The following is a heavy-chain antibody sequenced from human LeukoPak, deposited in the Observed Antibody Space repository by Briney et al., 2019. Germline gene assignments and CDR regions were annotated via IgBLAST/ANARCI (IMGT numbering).Heavy chain of an antibody. J-gene: IGHJ6*02. CDR1: GYTFTSYG. CDR3: ARGLRGSSPENYPHYYYYYYGMDV. D-gene: IGHD1-7*01. CDR2: ISAYNGNT. Sequence: EASVKVSCKASGYTFTSYGISWVRQAPGQGLEWMGWISAYNGNTNYAQKLQGRVTMTTDTSTSTAYMELRSLRSDDTAVYYCARGLRGSSPENYPHYYYYYYGMDVWGQGTTVTVSS. V-gene: IGHV1-18*01.